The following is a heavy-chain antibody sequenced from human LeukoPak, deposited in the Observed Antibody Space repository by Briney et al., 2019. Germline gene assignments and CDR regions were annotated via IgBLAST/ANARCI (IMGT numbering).Heavy chain of an antibody. V-gene: IGHV3-30-3*01. J-gene: IGHJ4*02. D-gene: IGHD6-13*01. CDR1: GFTFSSYA. Sequence: GGSLRLSCAASGFTFSSYAMHWVRQAPGKGLEWVAVISYDGSNKYYADSVKGRFTISRDNSRNTLYLQMNSLRAEDTAVYYCARDPAAGAFDYWGQGTLVTVSS. CDR3: ARDPAAGAFDY. CDR2: ISYDGSNK.